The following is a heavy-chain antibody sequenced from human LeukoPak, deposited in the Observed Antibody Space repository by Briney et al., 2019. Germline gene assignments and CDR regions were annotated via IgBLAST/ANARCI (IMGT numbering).Heavy chain of an antibody. CDR1: GGSISSYY. CDR3: ARGRGVLRYFDWLLYPTHLVFDY. CDR2: IYYSGST. J-gene: IGHJ4*02. V-gene: IGHV4-59*01. D-gene: IGHD3-9*01. Sequence: SETLSLTCTVSGGSISSYYWSWIRQPPGKGLEWIGYIYYSGSTNYNPSLKSRVTISVDTSKNQFSLKLSSVTAADTAVYYCARGRGVLRYFDWLLYPTHLVFDYWGQGTLVTVSS.